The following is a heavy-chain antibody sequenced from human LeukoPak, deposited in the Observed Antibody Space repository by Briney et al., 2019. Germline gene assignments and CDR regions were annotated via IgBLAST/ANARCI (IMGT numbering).Heavy chain of an antibody. CDR1: GGSISSGGYS. V-gene: IGHV4-30-2*01. CDR2: IYHSGST. Sequence: PSETLSLTCAVSGGSISSGGYSWSWIRQPPGKGLEWIGYIYHSGSTYYDPSLKSRVTISVDRSKNQFSLKLSSVTAADTAVYYCARDVGGYSYGFDYWGQGTLVTVSS. CDR3: ARDVGGYSYGFDY. J-gene: IGHJ4*02. D-gene: IGHD5-18*01.